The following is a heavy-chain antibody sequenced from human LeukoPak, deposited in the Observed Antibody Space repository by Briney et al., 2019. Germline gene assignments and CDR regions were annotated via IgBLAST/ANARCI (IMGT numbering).Heavy chain of an antibody. CDR2: IYYSGST. V-gene: IGHV4-61*01. D-gene: IGHD6-19*01. CDR3: AREGSAWYEDY. CDR1: GGSVSSGSYY. J-gene: IGHJ4*02. Sequence: SETLSLTCTVSGGSVSSGSYYWIWIRQPPGKXXXXIGYIYYSGSTNYSPSFKSRVTISIDTSKNQFSLKLNSVTAADTAVYYCAREGSAWYEDYWGQGTLVTVSS.